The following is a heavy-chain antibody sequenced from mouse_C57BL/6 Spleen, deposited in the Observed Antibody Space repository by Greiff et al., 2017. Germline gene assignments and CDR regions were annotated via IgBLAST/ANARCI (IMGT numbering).Heavy chain of an antibody. CDR2: ISSGSSTI. D-gene: IGHD2-1*01. J-gene: IGHJ4*01. Sequence: EVKLVESGGGLVKPGGSLKLSCAASGFTFSDYGMHLVRQAPEKGLEWVAYISSGSSTIYYADTVKGRFTISRDNAKNTLILQMTSLRSEDTAMYYCATPGNVYAMDYWGQGTSVTVSS. V-gene: IGHV5-17*01. CDR3: ATPGNVYAMDY. CDR1: GFTFSDYG.